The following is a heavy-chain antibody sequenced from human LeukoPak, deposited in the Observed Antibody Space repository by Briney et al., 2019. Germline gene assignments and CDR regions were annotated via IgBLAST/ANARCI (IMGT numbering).Heavy chain of an antibody. CDR1: GGTFSSYA. CDR3: ASRIAAASGWFDP. D-gene: IGHD6-13*01. J-gene: IGHJ5*02. CDR2: IIPILGIA. Sequence: SVKVSCKASGGTFSSYAISWVRQAPGQGLEWMGRIIPILGIANYAQKFQGRVTVTTDESTSTAYMELSSLRSEDTAVYYCASRIAAASGWFDPWGQGTLVTVSS. V-gene: IGHV1-69*04.